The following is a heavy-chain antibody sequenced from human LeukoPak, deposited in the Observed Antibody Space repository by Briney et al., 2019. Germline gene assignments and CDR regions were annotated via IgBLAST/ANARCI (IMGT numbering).Heavy chain of an antibody. V-gene: IGHV3-64D*06. D-gene: IGHD6-19*01. CDR2: ISSNGGST. CDR3: VKGVGSSGWYGRY. J-gene: IGHJ4*02. Sequence: GGSLRLSCSASGFTFSSYAMHWVRQAPGKGLEYVSAISSNGGSTYYADSVKGRFTISRDNSKNTLYLQMSGLRAEDTAVYYCVKGVGSSGWYGRYWGQGTLVTVSS. CDR1: GFTFSSYA.